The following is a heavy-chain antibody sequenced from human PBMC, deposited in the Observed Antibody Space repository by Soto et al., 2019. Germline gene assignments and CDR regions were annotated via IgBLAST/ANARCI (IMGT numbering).Heavy chain of an antibody. J-gene: IGHJ6*02. D-gene: IGHD4-17*01. Sequence: GGSLRFSCAASGFTFSSYSMNLVRQAPGKGLECVSSISISSSDIYYADSVKGRFTISRDKAKNSLYLQMHSLRAEDTAVYYCARWGSTVTIIPYYYRMDVWAQGTTVTFSS. CDR3: ARWGSTVTIIPYYYRMDV. V-gene: IGHV3-21*01. CDR1: GFTFSSYS. CDR2: ISISSSDI.